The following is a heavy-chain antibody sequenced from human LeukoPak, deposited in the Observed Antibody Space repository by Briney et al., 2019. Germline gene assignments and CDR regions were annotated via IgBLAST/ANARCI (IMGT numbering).Heavy chain of an antibody. CDR1: GFTFSSYA. CDR2: ISGSGGST. D-gene: IGHD3-22*01. V-gene: IGHV3-23*01. Sequence: GGSLRLSCAASGFTFSSYAMSWVRQAPGKGLEWVSAISGSGGSTYYADSVKGRFTISRDNSKNTLYLQMNSLRAEGTAVYYCAKDHLAGYYYDSSGYCQFDYWGQGTLVTVSS. J-gene: IGHJ4*02. CDR3: AKDHLAGYYYDSSGYCQFDY.